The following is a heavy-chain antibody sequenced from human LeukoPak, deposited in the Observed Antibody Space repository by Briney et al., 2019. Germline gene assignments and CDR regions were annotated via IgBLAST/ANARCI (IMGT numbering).Heavy chain of an antibody. V-gene: IGHV3-33*01. CDR2: IWYDGSKK. Sequence: GRSLRLSCAASGFTFRSYGMHWVRQAPGKGPEWVAVIWYDGSKKYYADSVKGRFTISRDNSKNTLYLQMNSLRAEDTAVYYCARGLGGNSAAFDIGGQGTMVTVSS. D-gene: IGHD4-23*01. CDR3: ARGLGGNSAAFDI. J-gene: IGHJ3*02. CDR1: GFTFRSYG.